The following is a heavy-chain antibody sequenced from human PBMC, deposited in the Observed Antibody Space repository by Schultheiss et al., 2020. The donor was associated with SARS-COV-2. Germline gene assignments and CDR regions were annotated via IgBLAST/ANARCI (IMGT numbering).Heavy chain of an antibody. V-gene: IGHV3-23*01. CDR3: ARGLLFLEWYAIDY. CDR1: GFTFSNYV. J-gene: IGHJ4*02. Sequence: GGSLRLSCAASGFTFSNYVMNWVRQAPGKGLEWVSGVSSSGGITYYADSVKGRFTISRDNSKNTLFLQMNSLRAEDTAVYYCARGLLFLEWYAIDYWGQGTLVTVSS. D-gene: IGHD3-3*01. CDR2: VSSSGGIT.